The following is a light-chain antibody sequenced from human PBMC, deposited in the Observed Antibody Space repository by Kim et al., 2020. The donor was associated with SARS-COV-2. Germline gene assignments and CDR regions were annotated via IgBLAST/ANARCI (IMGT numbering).Light chain of an antibody. CDR2: SDD. CDR1: RSNIGRNG. J-gene: IGLJ3*02. CDR3: ATWDDSLTGPV. Sequence: QSVLTQPPSASGTPGQTVTISCSGSRSNIGRNGVTWYHLLPGTAPRLLIYSDDERPSGVPDRFSGSKSGTSASLAISGLQSEDEADYYCATWDDSLTGPVFGGGTKLTVL. V-gene: IGLV1-44*01.